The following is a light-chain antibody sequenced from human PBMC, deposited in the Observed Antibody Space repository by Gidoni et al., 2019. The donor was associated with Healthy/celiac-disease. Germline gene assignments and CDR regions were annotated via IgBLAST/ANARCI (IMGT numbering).Light chain of an antibody. CDR3: QQRSNWPPVVYT. Sequence: IVLTQSPATLSLSPGERATLSCRASQSVSSYLAWYQQKPGQAPRLLIYDASNRATGIPARFSGSGSGTDFTLTISSLEPEDFAVYYCQQRSNWPPVVYTFXXXTKLEIK. J-gene: IGKJ2*01. CDR2: DAS. V-gene: IGKV3-11*01. CDR1: QSVSSY.